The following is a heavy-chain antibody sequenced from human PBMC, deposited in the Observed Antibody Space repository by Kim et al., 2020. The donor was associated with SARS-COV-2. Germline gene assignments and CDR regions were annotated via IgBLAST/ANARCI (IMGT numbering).Heavy chain of an antibody. CDR3: ARLSEAGSDYYGMDV. D-gene: IGHD6-25*01. Sequence: SETLSLTCTVSGGSISSSSYYWGWIRQPPGKGLEWIGSIYYSGSTYYNPSLKSRVTISVDTSKNQFSLKLSSVTAADTAVYYCARLSEAGSDYYGMDVWGQGTTVTVSS. CDR2: IYYSGST. CDR1: GGSISSSSYY. V-gene: IGHV4-39*01. J-gene: IGHJ6*02.